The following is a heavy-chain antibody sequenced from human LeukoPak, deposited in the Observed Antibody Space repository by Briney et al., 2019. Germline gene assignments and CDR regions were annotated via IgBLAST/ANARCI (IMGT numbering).Heavy chain of an antibody. CDR2: INPNSGGT. CDR1: GYTFTGYY. D-gene: IGHD3-10*02. CDR3: AREVFGELSSRSSDV. V-gene: IGHV1-2*02. Sequence: ASVKVSCKASGYTFTGYYMHWVRQAPGQGLEWMGWINPNSGGTNYAQKFQGRVTMTRDTSISTAYMELSRLRSDDTAVYYCAREVFGELSSRSSDVWGKGTTVTVSS. J-gene: IGHJ6*04.